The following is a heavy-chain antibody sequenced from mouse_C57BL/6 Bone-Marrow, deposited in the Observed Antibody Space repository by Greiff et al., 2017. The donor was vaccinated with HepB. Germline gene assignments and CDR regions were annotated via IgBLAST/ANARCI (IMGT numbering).Heavy chain of an antibody. CDR1: GYTFTSYW. J-gene: IGHJ1*03. CDR2: IDPSDSYT. V-gene: IGHV1-69*01. Sequence: VQLQQPGAELVMPGASVKLSCKASGYTFTSYWMHWVKQRPGQGLEWIGEIDPSDSYTNYNQKFKGKSTLTVDKSSSTAYMQLSSLTSEDSAVYYCERISWYFDVWGTGTTVTVSS. CDR3: ERISWYFDV.